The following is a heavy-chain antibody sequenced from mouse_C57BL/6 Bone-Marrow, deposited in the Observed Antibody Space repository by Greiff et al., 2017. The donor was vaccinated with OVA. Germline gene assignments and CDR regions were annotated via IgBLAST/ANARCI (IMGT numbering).Heavy chain of an antibody. J-gene: IGHJ2*01. CDR1: GFNIKDYY. CDR3: ARGVFDD. V-gene: IGHV14-2*01. CDR2: IDPEDGET. Sequence: VQLKQSGAELVKPGASVKLSCTASGFNIKDYYMHWVKQRPEQGLEWIGRIDPEDGETKYAPNFQGKAPITADTSSNTAYLQLSSLTSEYTAVYYCARGVFDDWGQGTTLTVSS.